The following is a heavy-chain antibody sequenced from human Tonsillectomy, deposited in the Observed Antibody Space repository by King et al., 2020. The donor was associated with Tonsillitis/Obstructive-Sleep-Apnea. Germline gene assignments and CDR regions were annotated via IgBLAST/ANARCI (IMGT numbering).Heavy chain of an antibody. V-gene: IGHV5-10-1*03. CDR3: ALPPDFISTSCNYYHYGMDV. D-gene: IGHD2-2*01. CDR2: IDPSDSYT. J-gene: IGHJ6*02. Sequence: VQLVQSGAEVKKPGESLRISCKGSGYSFTSYWISWVRQMPGKGLEWMGRIDPSDSYTNYSPSFQGHVTISADKSISTAYLQWSSLKASDTAMYYCALPPDFISTSCNYYHYGMDVCGPGTTVTVSS. CDR1: GYSFTSYW.